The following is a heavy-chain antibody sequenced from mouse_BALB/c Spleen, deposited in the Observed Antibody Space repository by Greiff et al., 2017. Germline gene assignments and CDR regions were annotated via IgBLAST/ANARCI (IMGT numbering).Heavy chain of an antibody. J-gene: IGHJ4*01. CDR3: ARGGNYYAMDY. CDR2: ISSGSSTI. D-gene: IGHD2-1*01. Sequence: EVKLVESGGGLVQPGGSRKLSCAASGFTFSSFGMHWVRQAPQKGLEWVAYISSGSSTIYYADTVKGRFTISRDNPKNTLFLQMTCLRSEDTAMYYCARGGNYYAMDYWGQGTSVTVSS. CDR1: GFTFSSFG. V-gene: IGHV5-17*02.